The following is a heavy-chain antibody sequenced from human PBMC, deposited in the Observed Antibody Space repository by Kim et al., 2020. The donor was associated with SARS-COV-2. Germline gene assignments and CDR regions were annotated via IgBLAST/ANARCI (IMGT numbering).Heavy chain of an antibody. J-gene: IGHJ6*02. V-gene: IGHV1-24*01. Sequence: ASVKVSCKVSGYTLTELSMHWVRQAPGKGLEWMGGFDPEDGETIYAQKFQGRVTMTEDTSTDTAYMELSSLRSEHTAVYYCATSRGTDIVVVPAAMRYYYGMDVWGQGTTVTVSS. CDR3: ATSRGTDIVVVPAAMRYYYGMDV. D-gene: IGHD2-2*01. CDR1: GYTLTELS. CDR2: FDPEDGET.